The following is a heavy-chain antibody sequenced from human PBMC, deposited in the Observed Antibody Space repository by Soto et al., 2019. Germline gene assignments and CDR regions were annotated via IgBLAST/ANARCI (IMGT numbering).Heavy chain of an antibody. D-gene: IGHD4-17*01. CDR3: ARDRGYGDYPANWFDP. V-gene: IGHV4-30-4*01. Sequence: KPSETLSLTCTVSGGSISSGDYYWSWIRQPPGKGLEWIGYIYYSGSTYYNPSLKSRVTISVDTSKNQFSLKLSSVTAADTAVYYCARDRGYGDYPANWFDPWGQGTLVTVSS. CDR1: GGSISSGDYY. J-gene: IGHJ5*02. CDR2: IYYSGST.